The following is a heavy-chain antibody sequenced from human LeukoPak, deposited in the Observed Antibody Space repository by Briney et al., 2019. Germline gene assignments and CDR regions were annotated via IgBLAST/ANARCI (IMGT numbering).Heavy chain of an antibody. CDR3: AKGSGATRPYYFDY. D-gene: IGHD2-21*01. CDR2: ISGSGGST. Sequence: GASLTLSCAASGFTFDNSAMSWVRQAPGRGLEWVSAISGSGGSTYSADSEKGRFSISRDNSKNTLFLQMSSLRAEDTAVYYCAKGSGATRPYYFDYWGQGTLVTVSS. V-gene: IGHV3-23*01. J-gene: IGHJ4*02. CDR1: GFTFDNSA.